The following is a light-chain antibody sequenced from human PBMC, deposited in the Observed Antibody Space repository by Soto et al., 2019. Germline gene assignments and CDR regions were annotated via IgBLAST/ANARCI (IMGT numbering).Light chain of an antibody. V-gene: IGKV3-20*01. CDR3: QHYGSTPQT. CDR2: AAS. Sequence: EIVLTQSPGTLSLSPGERATLSCRASQSVSSSYLAWYQQKPGQAPRLLIYAASSRATGIPDRFSGSGSGTDFTLAISRLEPEDFAVYYGQHYGSTPQTFGQGTKVEIK. CDR1: QSVSSSY. J-gene: IGKJ1*01.